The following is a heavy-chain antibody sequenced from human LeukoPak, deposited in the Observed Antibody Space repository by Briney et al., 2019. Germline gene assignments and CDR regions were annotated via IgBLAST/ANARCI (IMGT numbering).Heavy chain of an antibody. J-gene: IGHJ4*02. D-gene: IGHD5-18*01. CDR1: GFTFVSYA. CDR3: AKALDTYGYLRLVF. V-gene: IGHV3-23*01. Sequence: GGSLRLSCAASGFTFVSYAMTWVRQAPGKGLEWVAAINGGGDTTYYADSVKGRFTISRDKSENTMYLQMNSLRAEDTALYYCAKALDTYGYLRLVFWGQGTLVTVSS. CDR2: INGGGDTT.